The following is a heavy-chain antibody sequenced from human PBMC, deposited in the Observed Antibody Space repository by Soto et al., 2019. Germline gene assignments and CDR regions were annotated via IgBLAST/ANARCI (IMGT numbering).Heavy chain of an antibody. CDR3: ARGVTMVRGVIHTPYFDY. CDR1: GGSISSGGYY. J-gene: IGHJ4*02. CDR2: IYYSGST. Sequence: QVQLQESGPGLVKPSQTLSLTCTVSGGSISSGGYYWSWIRQHPGKGLEWIGYIYYSGSTYYNPSLKSRVTISVDPSKNQFSLKLSSVTAADTAVYYWARGVTMVRGVIHTPYFDYWGQGTLVTVSS. V-gene: IGHV4-31*03. D-gene: IGHD3-10*01.